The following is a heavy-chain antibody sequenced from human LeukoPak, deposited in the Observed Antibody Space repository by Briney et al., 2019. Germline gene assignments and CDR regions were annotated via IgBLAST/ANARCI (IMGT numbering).Heavy chain of an antibody. CDR2: INPSGGST. D-gene: IGHD2-8*01. CDR1: GYTFTSYY. J-gene: IGHJ4*02. CDR3: ARIPLGYCTNGVCYEGSEPPGFDY. V-gene: IGHV1-46*01. Sequence: ASVKVSCKASGYTFTSYYMHWVRQAPGQGLEWMGIINPSGGSTSYAQKFQGRVTMTRDTSTSTVYMELSSLRSEDTAVYYCARIPLGYCTNGVCYEGSEPPGFDYWGQGTLVTVSS.